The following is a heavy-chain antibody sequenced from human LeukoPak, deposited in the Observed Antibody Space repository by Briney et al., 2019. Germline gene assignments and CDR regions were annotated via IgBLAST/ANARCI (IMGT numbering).Heavy chain of an antibody. CDR2: INQDASTK. CDR3: ARDPSGNLDY. V-gene: IGHV3-7*01. J-gene: IGHJ4*02. D-gene: IGHD1-26*01. Sequence: GGSLRLPCVASGFTLRNTWMAWVRQAPGKGLEWVANINQDASTKHYVDSVKGRFTISRDNAKNSLYLQMNSLRAEDTAVYYCARDPSGNLDYWGQGTLVTVSA. CDR1: GFTLRNTW.